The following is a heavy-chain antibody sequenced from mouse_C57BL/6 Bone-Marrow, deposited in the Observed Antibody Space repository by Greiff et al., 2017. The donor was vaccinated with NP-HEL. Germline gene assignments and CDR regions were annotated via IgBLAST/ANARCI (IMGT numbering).Heavy chain of an antibody. CDR1: GYSFTGYF. CDR2: INPYNGDT. J-gene: IGHJ3*01. Sequence: EVKLMETGPELVKPGDSVKISCKASGYSFTGYFMNWVMQSHGKSLEWIGRINPYNGDTFYNQKFKGKATLTVDKSSSTAHMELRSLTSEDSAVYYCARVSGKGGAYWGQGTLVTVSA. D-gene: IGHD6-2*01. CDR3: ARVSGKGGAY. V-gene: IGHV1-20*01.